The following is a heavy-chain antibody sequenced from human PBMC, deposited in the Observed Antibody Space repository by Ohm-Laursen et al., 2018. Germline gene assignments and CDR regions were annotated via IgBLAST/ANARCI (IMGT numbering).Heavy chain of an antibody. J-gene: IGHJ5*02. Sequence: SLRLSCTASGFTFSSYEMNWVRQAPGKGLEWVTSLKQDGSEIYYVDSVKGRFTISRDNAKDSLYLQINSLRVEDTAVYYCGRGPRGINGGKSDRWGQGTLVTASS. CDR3: GRGPRGINGGKSDR. D-gene: IGHD7-27*01. V-gene: IGHV3-7*01. CDR2: LKQDGSEI. CDR1: GFTFSSYE.